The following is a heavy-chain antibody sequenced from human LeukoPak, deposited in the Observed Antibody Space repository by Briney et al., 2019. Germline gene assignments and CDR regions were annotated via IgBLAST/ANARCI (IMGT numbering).Heavy chain of an antibody. J-gene: IGHJ4*01. CDR2: ISTYNGNI. D-gene: IGHD3-16*02. V-gene: IGHV1-18*01. CDR1: GYTFTSYG. Sequence: ASVKVSCKASGYTFTSYGITWVRQAPGQGLEWMGWISTYNGNIEYTQKFQGRVTLTADTSTTTVYMELRSLISDDTAVYYCARGDYVWGSNPVDYWGQGTLVIVSA. CDR3: ARGDYVWGSNPVDY.